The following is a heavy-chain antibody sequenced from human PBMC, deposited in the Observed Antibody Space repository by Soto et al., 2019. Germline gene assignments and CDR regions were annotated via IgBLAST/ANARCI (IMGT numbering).Heavy chain of an antibody. Sequence: ASVKLSCKASGYTFTSHASLWVRHATGQRLEWMGWINGGNGNTKYSQKFRGRVTITGDKSTSTAYMELSSLRSEDTAAYYCARAGIPRSAYAFDIWGQGTMVTVSS. CDR3: ARAGIPRSAYAFDI. CDR1: GYTFTSHA. V-gene: IGHV1-3*01. CDR2: INGGNGNT. D-gene: IGHD3-10*01. J-gene: IGHJ3*02.